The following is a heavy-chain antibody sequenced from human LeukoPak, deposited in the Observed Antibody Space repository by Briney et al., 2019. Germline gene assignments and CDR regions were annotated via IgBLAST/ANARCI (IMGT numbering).Heavy chain of an antibody. D-gene: IGHD1-26*01. V-gene: IGHV5-51*03. J-gene: IGHJ3*02. CDR3: ARMVGATGRMWSPNDAFDI. CDR1: GYDFTTNW. Sequence: GESLKISCKGSGYDFTTNWIAWVRQMPGKGLQWMGVIHPGDSVTRYSPSFQGQATFSADKSISTAYLQWSSLKASDTAMYYCARMVGATGRMWSPNDAFDIWGQGTMVTVSS. CDR2: IHPGDSVT.